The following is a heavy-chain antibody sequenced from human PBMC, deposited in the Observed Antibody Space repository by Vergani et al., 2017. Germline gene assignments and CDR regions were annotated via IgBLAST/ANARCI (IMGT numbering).Heavy chain of an antibody. CDR1: GFIFSSYW. D-gene: IGHD6-13*01. V-gene: IGHV3-7*01. J-gene: IGHJ4*02. Sequence: EVQLVESGGGLVQPGGSLRPSCAASGFIFSSYWMSWVRQAPGKGLEWVANIKQDGSEKYYVDSVKGRFTISRDNAKNSLYLQMNSLRAEDTAVYYCARDGFYSSNWFFDYWGQGTLVTVSS. CDR3: ARDGFYSSNWFFDY. CDR2: IKQDGSEK.